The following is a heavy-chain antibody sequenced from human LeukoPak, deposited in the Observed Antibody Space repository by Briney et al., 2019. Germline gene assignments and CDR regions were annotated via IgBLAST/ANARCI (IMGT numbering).Heavy chain of an antibody. D-gene: IGHD1-14*01. CDR2: ISGSGGST. CDR3: AKDPSGAPYYYGMDV. J-gene: IGHJ6*02. V-gene: IGHV3-23*01. Sequence: PGGSLRLSCAASGFTFSSYAMSWVRQAPGKGLEWVSAISGSGGSTYYADSVKGRFTISRDNSKNTLYLQMNSLRAEDTAVYYCAKDPSGAPYYYGMDVWGQGTTVTVSS. CDR1: GFTFSSYA.